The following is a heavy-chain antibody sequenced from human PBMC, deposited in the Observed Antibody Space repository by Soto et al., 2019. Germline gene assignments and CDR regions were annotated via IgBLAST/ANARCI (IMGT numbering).Heavy chain of an antibody. J-gene: IGHJ1*01. CDR2: IYHSGTT. Sequence: XTLSLPCAVSGXSLTSIDHWAWIRQPPGRGLEWISSIYHSGTTYYTPSLKSRVTISVDTSKNQFSLRLSSVTAADSAVYYCARTDNVGYYQHFGQGNLGTVSS. CDR1: GXSLTSIDH. D-gene: IGHD3-3*01. V-gene: IGHV4-38-2*01. CDR3: ARTDNVGYYQH.